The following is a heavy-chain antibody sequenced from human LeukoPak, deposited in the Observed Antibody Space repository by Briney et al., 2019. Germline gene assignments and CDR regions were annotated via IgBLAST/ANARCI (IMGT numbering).Heavy chain of an antibody. J-gene: IGHJ5*02. CDR2: ISYDGSNK. D-gene: IGHD4-11*01. CDR3: ARRLQGFDP. Sequence: PGGSLRPSCAASGFTFSSYGMHWVRQAPGKGLEWVAVISYDGSNKYYADSVKGRFTISRDNSKNTLYLQMNSLRAEDTAVYYCARRLQGFDPWGQGTLVTVSS. V-gene: IGHV3-30*03. CDR1: GFTFSSYG.